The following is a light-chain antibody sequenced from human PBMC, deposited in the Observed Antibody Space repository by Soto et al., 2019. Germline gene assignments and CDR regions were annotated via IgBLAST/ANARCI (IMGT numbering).Light chain of an antibody. CDR1: QSVSSY. V-gene: IGKV3-11*01. CDR2: DAS. Sequence: EIVWTQSPATLSLSPGERATLSCRASQSVSSYLAWYQQKPGQAPRLLIYDASNRATGIPARFSGSGSGTDFTLTISSLEPEDYGDYYYQQRRNCPTPFAGETKAAI. CDR3: QQRRNCPTP. J-gene: IGKJ4*01.